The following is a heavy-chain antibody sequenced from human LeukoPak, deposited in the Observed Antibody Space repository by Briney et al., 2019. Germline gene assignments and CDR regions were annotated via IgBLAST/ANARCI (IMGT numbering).Heavy chain of an antibody. Sequence: PGGSLRLSCAASGFTFDDYGMSWVRQAPGKGLEWVSGINWNGGSTGYADSVKGRFTISRDNAKNSLYLQMNSLRAEDTALYYCARGAGRTYYYGSGSYSAVYYYMDVWGKGTTVTVSS. J-gene: IGHJ6*03. CDR3: ARGAGRTYYYGSGSYSAVYYYMDV. CDR1: GFTFDDYG. D-gene: IGHD3-10*01. V-gene: IGHV3-20*04. CDR2: INWNGGST.